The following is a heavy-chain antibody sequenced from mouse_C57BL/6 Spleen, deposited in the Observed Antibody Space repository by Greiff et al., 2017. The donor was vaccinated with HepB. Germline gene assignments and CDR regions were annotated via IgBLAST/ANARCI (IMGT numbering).Heavy chain of an antibody. CDR1: GFSLTSYG. Sequence: QVQLKQSGPGLVQPSQSLSITCTVSGFSLTSYGVHWVRQPPGKGLEWLGVIWSGGSTDYNAAFISRLSISKDNSKSQVFFKMNSLQADDTAIYYCAKNWGPTIVMGDYWGQGTSVTVSS. D-gene: IGHD2-5*01. V-gene: IGHV2-4*01. CDR2: IWSGGST. CDR3: AKNWGPTIVMGDY. J-gene: IGHJ4*01.